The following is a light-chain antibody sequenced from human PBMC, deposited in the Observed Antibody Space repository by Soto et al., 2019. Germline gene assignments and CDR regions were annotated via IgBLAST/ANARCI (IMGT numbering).Light chain of an antibody. Sequence: EIVLTQSPGTLSLSPGERATLSCRASQSVSSSYLAWYQQKPGQAPRLLIYGASSRATGIPDRFSGSGFGTDFTLTISSLEAEDSAVYYCQQRNSWPPTFTFGQGTRLEIK. CDR2: GAS. V-gene: IGKV3D-20*02. J-gene: IGKJ5*01. CDR3: QQRNSWPPTFT. CDR1: QSVSSSY.